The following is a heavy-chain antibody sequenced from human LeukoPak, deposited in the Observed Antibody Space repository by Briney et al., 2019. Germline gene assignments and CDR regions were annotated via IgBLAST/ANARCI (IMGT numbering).Heavy chain of an antibody. V-gene: IGHV1-2*02. CDR3: ARVYHGENWCFDL. J-gene: IGHJ2*01. CDR2: INPNSGET. D-gene: IGHD5/OR15-5a*01. CDR1: GYTLTGYY. Sequence: ASVKVSCKASGYTLTGYYMHWVRQAPGEGLEWMGWINPNSGETKYAQKFQGRVTMNRDTSISTAYMELSRLKSDDTTMYYCARVYHGENWCFDLWGRGALVTVSS.